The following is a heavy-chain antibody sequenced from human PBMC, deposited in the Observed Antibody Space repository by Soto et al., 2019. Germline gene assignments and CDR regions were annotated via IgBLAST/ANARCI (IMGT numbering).Heavy chain of an antibody. Sequence: QVQLQESGPGLVKPSGTLSLTCAVSGGSISTSNWWRWVRQPPGKGLEWIGEIYHSGSANYNPSLRSRVTMSVDKSKNQFSLKLTSVTAADTAVYYCASLPANAIRTFDYWGQGTLVTVSS. J-gene: IGHJ4*02. V-gene: IGHV4-4*02. CDR3: ASLPANAIRTFDY. CDR2: IYHSGSA. CDR1: GGSISTSNW. D-gene: IGHD2-8*01.